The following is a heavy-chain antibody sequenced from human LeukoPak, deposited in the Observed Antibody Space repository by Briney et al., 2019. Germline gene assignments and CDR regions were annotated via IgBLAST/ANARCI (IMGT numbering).Heavy chain of an antibody. J-gene: IGHJ4*02. CDR2: FDPEDGET. CDR1: GYTLTELS. V-gene: IGHV1-24*01. D-gene: IGHD6-13*01. Sequence: ASVKVSCKVSGYTLTELSMHRVRQAPGKGLEWMGGFDPEDGETIYAQKFQGRVTMTEDTSTDTAYMELSSLRSEDTAVYYCTTGTSTFIAAPGRYWGQGTLVIVSS. CDR3: TTGTSTFIAAPGRY.